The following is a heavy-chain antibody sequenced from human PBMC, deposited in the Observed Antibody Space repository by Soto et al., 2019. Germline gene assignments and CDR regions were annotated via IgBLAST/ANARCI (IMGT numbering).Heavy chain of an antibody. J-gene: IGHJ6*03. CDR1: GGSISSSSYY. D-gene: IGHD4-17*01. V-gene: IGHV4-39*07. Sequence: SETLSLTCTVSGGSISSSSYYWGWIRQPPGKGLEWIGSIYYSGSTYYNPSLKSRVTISVDTSKNQFSLKLSSVTAADTAVYYCARGGMAPGDYFYYYNYMDVWGKGTMVTVSS. CDR2: IYYSGST. CDR3: ARGGMAPGDYFYYYNYMDV.